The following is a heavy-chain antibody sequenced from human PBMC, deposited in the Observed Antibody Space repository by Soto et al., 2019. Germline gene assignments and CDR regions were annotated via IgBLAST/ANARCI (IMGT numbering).Heavy chain of an antibody. CDR3: ARDFDVNTALDYWYFAL. Sequence: QVHLQESGPGVVKASETLSLTCSLSGGSTSGKYWSWIRQSAGKGLEWIGRIYSIGRTHYNHSLGSRVSMSVAQNSFSLRLTSVTAADTAIYYCARDFDVNTALDYWYFALWGRGTQVSVSS. D-gene: IGHD3-9*01. CDR2: IYSIGRT. V-gene: IGHV4-4*07. CDR1: GGSTSGKY. J-gene: IGHJ2*01.